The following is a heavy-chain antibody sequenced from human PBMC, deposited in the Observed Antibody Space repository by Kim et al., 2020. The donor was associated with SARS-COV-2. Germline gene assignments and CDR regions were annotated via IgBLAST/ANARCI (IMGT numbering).Heavy chain of an antibody. CDR2: INPGNYNT. D-gene: IGHD1-1*01. J-gene: IGHJ4*02. CDR1: GYSFSIYA. CDR3: ARGSRWEQLPPDY. V-gene: IGHV1-3*01. Sequence: ASVKVSCKASGYSFSIYAMHWVRQAPGQRLEWMGWINPGNYNTKYSQKFHGRVTITGNTSASTAYMELSSLRSDDTAVYYCARGSRWEQLPPDYWGQETLVTVSS.